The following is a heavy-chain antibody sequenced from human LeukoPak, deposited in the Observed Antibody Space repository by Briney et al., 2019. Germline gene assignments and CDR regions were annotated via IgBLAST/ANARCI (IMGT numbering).Heavy chain of an antibody. D-gene: IGHD7-27*01. CDR2: MSPNSGDT. J-gene: IGHJ4*02. CDR1: GYTFTSYD. Sequence: ASVKVSCKASGYTFTSYDINWVRHATGQGLEWMGWMSPNSGDTGYAQKFQGRVTMTRDTSIGTAFMELTSLRSEDTAVYYCARGPPNWGFDFWGQGALVTVSS. CDR3: ARGPPNWGFDF. V-gene: IGHV1-8*01.